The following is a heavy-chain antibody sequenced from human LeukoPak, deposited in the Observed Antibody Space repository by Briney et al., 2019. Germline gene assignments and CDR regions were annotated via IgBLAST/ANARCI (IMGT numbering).Heavy chain of an antibody. D-gene: IGHD3-22*01. CDR1: GFTISSNY. V-gene: IGHV3-53*01. CDR3: ARVFYHLSSGYLGY. J-gene: IGHJ4*02. CDR2: IYSGGTT. Sequence: GGPLRLSCAASGFTISSNYMSWVREAPGKGLEWVSVIYSGGTTYYADSVKGRFTISRDNSKNTVYLQMTSLRVDDTAVYYCARVFYHLSSGYLGYWGQGTLVTVSS.